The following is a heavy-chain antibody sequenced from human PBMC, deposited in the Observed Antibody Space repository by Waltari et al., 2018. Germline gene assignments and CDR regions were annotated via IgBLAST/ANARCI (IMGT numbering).Heavy chain of an antibody. Sequence: QVQLQESGPGLVKPSETLSPTCAVSGYSISSSSYYWGWIRQPPGKGLEGIGRIYYSCLTSYNPSLTSRVTISVDTSKNQFSLKLSSVTAADTAVYYCANLAYCGGDCSPPFDYWGQGTLVTVSS. D-gene: IGHD2-21*01. V-gene: IGHV4-39*01. J-gene: IGHJ4*02. CDR2: IYYSCLT. CDR1: GYSISSSSYY. CDR3: ANLAYCGGDCSPPFDY.